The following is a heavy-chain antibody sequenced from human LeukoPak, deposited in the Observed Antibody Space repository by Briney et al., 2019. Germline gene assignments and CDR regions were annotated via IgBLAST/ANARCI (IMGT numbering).Heavy chain of an antibody. CDR3: ARARIAPGTIDY. Sequence: PGGSLRLSCAASGFTVSSNYMSWVRKAPGKGLEWVSVIYSGGSTYYADSVKGRFTISRDNSKNTLYLQMNSLRAEDTAVYYCARARIAPGTIDYWGQGTLVTVSS. CDR2: IYSGGST. V-gene: IGHV3-53*01. CDR1: GFTVSSNY. J-gene: IGHJ4*02. D-gene: IGHD6-25*01.